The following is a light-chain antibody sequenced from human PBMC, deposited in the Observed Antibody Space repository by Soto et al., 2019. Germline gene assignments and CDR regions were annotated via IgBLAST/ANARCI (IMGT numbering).Light chain of an antibody. CDR1: QSISSW. Sequence: DIQMTQSPSTLSASVGDRVTITCRASQSISSWLVWYQQKPGKAPKLLIYKASSLESGVPSRFSGSGSGTEFTLTISSLQPDDFATYYCQQYNSYRNLLTFGQGTKVDIK. CDR2: KAS. J-gene: IGKJ1*01. CDR3: QQYNSYRNLLT. V-gene: IGKV1-5*03.